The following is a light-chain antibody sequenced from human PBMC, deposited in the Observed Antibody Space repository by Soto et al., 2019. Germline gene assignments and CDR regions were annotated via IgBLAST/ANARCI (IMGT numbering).Light chain of an antibody. CDR2: DVA. CDR3: CSYAGSYTFYV. CDR1: SSDVGGYNS. Sequence: QSALTQPRSVSGSPGQSVTISCTGSSSDVGGYNSVSWYQQLPGKAPKLMIYDVAKRPSGVPDRFSGSRSGDTGSLTIPGLQAEDDADYYCCSYAGSYTFYVFGSGTKLTVL. V-gene: IGLV2-11*01. J-gene: IGLJ1*01.